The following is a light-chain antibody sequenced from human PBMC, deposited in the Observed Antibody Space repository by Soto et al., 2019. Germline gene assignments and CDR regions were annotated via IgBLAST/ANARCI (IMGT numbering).Light chain of an antibody. CDR1: SDDVGAYNS. CDR2: KGT. V-gene: IGLV2-23*01. J-gene: IGLJ1*01. Sequence: QSALAQPASVSGSPGQSITISCTGTSDDVGAYNSASWYQQLPHKAPQVILYKGTQRPSGVSSRFSGSTSGNAASLTISGLQADDEADYFCCSSAPESTYVFGTGTRSPS. CDR3: CSSAPESTYV.